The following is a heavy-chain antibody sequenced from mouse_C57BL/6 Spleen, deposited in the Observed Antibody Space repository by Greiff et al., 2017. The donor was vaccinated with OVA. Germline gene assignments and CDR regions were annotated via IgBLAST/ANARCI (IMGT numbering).Heavy chain of an antibody. CDR2: INPSTGGT. J-gene: IGHJ2*01. V-gene: IGHV1-42*01. Sequence: EVQLQESGPELVKPGASVKISCKASGYSFTGYYMNWVKQSPEKSLEWIGEINPSTGGTTYNQKFKAKATLTVDKSSSTAYMQLKSLTSEDSAVYYCARSELLYYFDYWGQGTTLTVSS. CDR3: ARSELLYYFDY. CDR1: GYSFTGYY.